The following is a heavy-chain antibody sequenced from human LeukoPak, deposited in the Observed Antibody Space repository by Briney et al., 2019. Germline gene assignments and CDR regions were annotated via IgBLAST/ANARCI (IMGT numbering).Heavy chain of an antibody. D-gene: IGHD5-12*01. V-gene: IGHV3-64D*06. CDR2: ISSNGGST. J-gene: IGHJ4*02. CDR1: GFTFSRYA. Sequence: PGGSLRLSCSASGFTFSRYAMRWGRQAPGKGLEYGSAISSNGGSTYYADSVKGRLTNSKDSSRNTLYLQMSSLRAEATAVYYCVKQYSGYDYWGQGTLVTVSS. CDR3: VKQYSGYDY.